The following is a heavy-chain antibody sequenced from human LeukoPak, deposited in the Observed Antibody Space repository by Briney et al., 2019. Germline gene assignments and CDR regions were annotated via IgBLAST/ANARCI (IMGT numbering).Heavy chain of an antibody. D-gene: IGHD6-13*01. CDR1: GLTFSSYD. V-gene: IGHV3-48*03. CDR2: ISSSGTTI. Sequence: GGSLRLSCAAAGLTFSSYDMYWVRQAPGKGLEWVSYISSSGTTISYADPVKGRFTISRDNAKKSLYLEMKRLRAEDTALYYCVPPAAGLHRTISPESFQQWGQRTLVTVSS. J-gene: IGHJ1*01. CDR3: VPPAAGLHRTISPESFQQ.